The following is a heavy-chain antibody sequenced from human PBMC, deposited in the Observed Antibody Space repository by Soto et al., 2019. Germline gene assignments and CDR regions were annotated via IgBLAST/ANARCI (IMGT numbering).Heavy chain of an antibody. J-gene: IGHJ6*02. CDR1: GGSISSYY. Sequence: PSETLSLTCTVSGGSISSYYWSWIRQPPGKGLEWFGYIYYSGSTNYNPSLKSRVTISVDTSKNQFSLKLSSVTAADTAVYYCARLPKTSYCSGGSCKQADYYYGMDVWGQGTTVT. CDR3: ARLPKTSYCSGGSCKQADYYYGMDV. D-gene: IGHD2-15*01. CDR2: IYYSGST. V-gene: IGHV4-59*01.